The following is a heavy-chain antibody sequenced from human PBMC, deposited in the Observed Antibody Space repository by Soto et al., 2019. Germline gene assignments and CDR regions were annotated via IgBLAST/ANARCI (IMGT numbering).Heavy chain of an antibody. V-gene: IGHV3-30-3*01. CDR2: ISYDGSNK. Sequence: QVQLVESGGGVVQPGRSLRLSCAASGFTFSSYAMHWVRQAPGKGLEWVAVISYDGSNKYYADSVKGRFTISRDNSKNTRYLQMNSLRAEDTAGSYCARDKGAVAGTRGVDYWGQGTLVTVSS. CDR3: ARDKGAVAGTRGVDY. CDR1: GFTFSSYA. D-gene: IGHD6-19*01. J-gene: IGHJ4*02.